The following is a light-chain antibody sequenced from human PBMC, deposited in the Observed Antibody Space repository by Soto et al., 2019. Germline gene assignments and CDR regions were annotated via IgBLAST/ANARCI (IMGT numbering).Light chain of an antibody. CDR2: AAS. CDR1: QSISTY. V-gene: IGKV1-39*01. J-gene: IGKJ1*01. CDR3: QQSYSTPRT. Sequence: DLQMTQSPSSLSAYVGDRVTITCRTSQSISTYLNWYQQKPGKAPKLLIYAASSLQSGVPSRFSGRGSGTDFTLTISSLQPEDFATYYCQQSYSTPRTFGQGTKVDIK.